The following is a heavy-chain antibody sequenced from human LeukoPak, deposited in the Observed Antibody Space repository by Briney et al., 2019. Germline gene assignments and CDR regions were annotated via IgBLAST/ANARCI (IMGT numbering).Heavy chain of an antibody. J-gene: IGHJ6*04. V-gene: IGHV1-18*04. D-gene: IGHD3-10*01. CDR1: GYTFTSYG. CDR2: ISAYNGNT. Sequence: ASVKVSCKASGYTFTSYGISWVRQAPGQGLEWMGWISAYNGNTNYAQKLQGRVTMTTDTSTSTAYMELRSLRSDDTAVYYCARDWASEGLWFGEILSKSYYYYGMDVWGKGTTVTVSS. CDR3: ARDWASEGLWFGEILSKSYYYYGMDV.